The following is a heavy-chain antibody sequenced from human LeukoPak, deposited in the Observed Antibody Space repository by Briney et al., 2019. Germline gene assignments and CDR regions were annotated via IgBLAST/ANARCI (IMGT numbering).Heavy chain of an antibody. CDR3: ASTCSSTSCYGWFDP. J-gene: IGHJ5*02. D-gene: IGHD2-2*01. V-gene: IGHV1-69*13. CDR2: IIPIFGTA. Sequence: SVKVSCKASGYTFTGYYMHWVRQAPGQGLEWMGGIIPIFGTANYAQKLQGRVTITADESTSTAYMELSSLRSEDTAVYYCASTCSSTSCYGWFDPWGQGTLVTVSS. CDR1: GYTFTGYY.